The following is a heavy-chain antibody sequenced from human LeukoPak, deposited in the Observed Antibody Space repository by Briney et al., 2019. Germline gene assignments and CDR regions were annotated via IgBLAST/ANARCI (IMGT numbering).Heavy chain of an antibody. J-gene: IGHJ6*04. D-gene: IGHD3-10*02. V-gene: IGHV3-53*01. CDR2: IYSGGST. CDR1: GFTVSSNY. CDR3: AELGITMIGGV. Sequence: GGSLRLSCAASGFTVSSNYMSWVRQAPGKGLEWVSVIYSGGSTYYADSVKGRFTISRDNAKNSLYLQMSSLRAEDTAVYYCAELGITMIGGVWGKGTTVTISS.